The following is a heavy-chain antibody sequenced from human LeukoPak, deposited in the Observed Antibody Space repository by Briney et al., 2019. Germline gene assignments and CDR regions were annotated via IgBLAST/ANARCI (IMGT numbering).Heavy chain of an antibody. CDR1: GFTFSSYG. D-gene: IGHD1-26*01. Sequence: GGSLRLSCAASGFTFSSYGMHWVRQAPRRGLEWVAVISYDGDNKYYADSVKGRFTISRDNSKNTLYLQMNSLRAEDTAVYYCAKVLYSGSYYSAADYWGQGTLVTVSS. V-gene: IGHV3-30*18. CDR2: ISYDGDNK. J-gene: IGHJ4*02. CDR3: AKVLYSGSYYSAADY.